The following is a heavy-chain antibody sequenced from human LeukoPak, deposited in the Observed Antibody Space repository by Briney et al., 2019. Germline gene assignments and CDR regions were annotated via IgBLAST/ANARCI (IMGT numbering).Heavy chain of an antibody. CDR1: GFTFSSYW. V-gene: IGHV3-7*04. J-gene: IGHJ4*02. Sequence: PGGSLRLSCAAPGFTFSSYWITWVRQAPGKGLERVANIKEDGTESFYVDSVKGRFTISRDNAKSSLFLQMNSLTDEDTAVYYCARVGSSRPFDNWGQGALVTVSS. CDR2: IKEDGTES. CDR3: ARVGSSRPFDN. D-gene: IGHD2-2*01.